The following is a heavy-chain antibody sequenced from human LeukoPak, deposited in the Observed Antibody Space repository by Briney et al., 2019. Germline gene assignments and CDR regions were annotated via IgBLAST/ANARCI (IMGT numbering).Heavy chain of an antibody. CDR1: GGSVSSGGYY. CDR3: ARDPYDSSGHYGMDV. V-gene: IGHV4-31*03. D-gene: IGHD3-22*01. J-gene: IGHJ6*02. CDR2: IYYSGST. Sequence: SETLSLTCTVSGGSVSSGGYYWSWIRQHPGKGLEWIGYIYYSGSTYYNPSLKSRVTISVDTSKNQFSLKLSSVTAADAAVYYCARDPYDSSGHYGMDVWGQGTTVTVSS.